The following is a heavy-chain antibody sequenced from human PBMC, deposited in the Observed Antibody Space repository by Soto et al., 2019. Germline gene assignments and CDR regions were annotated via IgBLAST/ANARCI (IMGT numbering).Heavy chain of an antibody. CDR1: GGSISSYY. V-gene: IGHV4-59*01. CDR3: ARVTYDQYYFDY. CDR2: IYYSGST. D-gene: IGHD3-22*01. J-gene: IGHJ4*02. Sequence: NPSATLSLTCTVSGGSISSYYWSWIRQPPGKGLEWIGYIYYSGSTNYNPSLKSRVTISVDTSKNQFSLKLSSVTAADTAVYYCARVTYDQYYFDYWGQGTLVTVSS.